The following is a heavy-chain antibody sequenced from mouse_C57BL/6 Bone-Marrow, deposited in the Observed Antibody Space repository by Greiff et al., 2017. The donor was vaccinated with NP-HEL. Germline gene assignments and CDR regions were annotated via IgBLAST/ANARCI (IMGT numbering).Heavy chain of an antibody. CDR3: ASEGITTVVGYAMDY. J-gene: IGHJ4*01. CDR2: ISSGSSTI. Sequence: EVHLVGSGGGLVKPGGSLKLSCAASGFTFSDYGMHWVRQAPEKGLEWVAYISSGSSTIYYADTVKGRFTISRDNAKNTLFLQMTSLRSEDTAMYYCASEGITTVVGYAMDYWGQGTSVTVSS. D-gene: IGHD1-1*01. CDR1: GFTFSDYG. V-gene: IGHV5-17*01.